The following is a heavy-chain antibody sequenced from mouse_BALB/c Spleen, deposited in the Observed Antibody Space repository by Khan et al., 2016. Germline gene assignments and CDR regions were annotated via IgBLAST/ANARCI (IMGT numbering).Heavy chain of an antibody. V-gene: IGHV3-2*02. CDR3: ARRDYYGPFDY. CDR1: GYSITSDYA. Sequence: EVQLQESGPGLVKPSQSLSLTCTVTGYSITSDYAWNWIRKFPGNKLEWMGYISYSGSTSYNPSLKSRTTMTRDTSKNQSFLQLNSVTTEDTATYYCARRDYYGPFDYWGQGTTLAVSA. J-gene: IGHJ2*01. D-gene: IGHD1-1*01. CDR2: ISYSGST.